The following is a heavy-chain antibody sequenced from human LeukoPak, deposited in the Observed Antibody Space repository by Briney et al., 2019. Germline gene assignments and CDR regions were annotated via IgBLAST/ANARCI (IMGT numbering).Heavy chain of an antibody. CDR2: TYYRSKWYN. CDR3: ARESGSSSWYESNWFDP. Sequence: SQTLSLTCAISGDSVSSNSAAWNWIRQSPSRGLEWLGRTYYRSKWYNDYAVSVKSRITINPDTSKNQFSLQLNSVAPEDTAVYYCARESGSSSWYESNWFDPWGQGTLVTVSS. CDR1: GDSVSSNSAA. J-gene: IGHJ5*02. D-gene: IGHD6-13*01. V-gene: IGHV6-1*01.